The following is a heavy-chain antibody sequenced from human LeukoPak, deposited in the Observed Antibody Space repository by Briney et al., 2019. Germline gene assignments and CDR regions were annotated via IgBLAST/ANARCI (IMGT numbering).Heavy chain of an antibody. Sequence: GGSLRLSCAASGFTFSSYGMHWVRQAPGKGLEWVAVISYDGSNKYYADSVKGRFTISRDNSKNTLYLQMNSLRVEDTAVYYCAKDSTPTRTYYYDSSGYYPGNWGQGTLVTVSS. D-gene: IGHD3-22*01. J-gene: IGHJ4*02. V-gene: IGHV3-30*18. CDR1: GFTFSSYG. CDR2: ISYDGSNK. CDR3: AKDSTPTRTYYYDSSGYYPGN.